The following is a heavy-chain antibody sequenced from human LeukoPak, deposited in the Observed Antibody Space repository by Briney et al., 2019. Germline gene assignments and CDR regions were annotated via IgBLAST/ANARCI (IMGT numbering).Heavy chain of an antibody. V-gene: IGHV4-34*01. CDR1: GGSFSGYY. Sequence: SETLSLTCAVYGGSFSGYYWSWIRQPPGKGLEWIGEINHSGSTNYNPSLKSRVTISVDTSKNQFSLELSSVTAADTAVYYCARGRGRWLDYWGQGTLVTVSS. D-gene: IGHD1-26*01. CDR3: ARGRGRWLDY. CDR2: INHSGST. J-gene: IGHJ4*02.